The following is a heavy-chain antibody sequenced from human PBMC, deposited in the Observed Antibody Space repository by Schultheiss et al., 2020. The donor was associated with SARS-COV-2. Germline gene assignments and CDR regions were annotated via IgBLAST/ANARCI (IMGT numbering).Heavy chain of an antibody. Sequence: GESLKISCAASGVTVSSYGMHWVRQAPGKGLEWVAVIWYDGSNKYYADSVKGRFTISRDNSKNTLYLQMNSLRAEDTAVYYCARGSKAYYMDVWGKGTTVTVSS. V-gene: IGHV3-33*01. CDR3: ARGSKAYYMDV. CDR1: GVTVSSYG. J-gene: IGHJ6*03. CDR2: IWYDGSNK.